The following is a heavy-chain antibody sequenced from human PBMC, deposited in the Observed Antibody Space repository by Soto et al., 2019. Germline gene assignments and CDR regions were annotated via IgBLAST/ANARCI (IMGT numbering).Heavy chain of an antibody. Sequence: ASVKVSCKASGYTFIGYYIHWVRQARGQGLEWMGWINPNSGGTYYAQKFQDRVTMTRDTSVSTAHMDLSRLRSDDTAVYYCARTISGVVGYGMEVWGQGTTLTLSS. CDR1: GYTFIGYY. J-gene: IGHJ6*02. CDR3: ARTISGVVGYGMEV. D-gene: IGHD3-3*01. CDR2: INPNSGGT. V-gene: IGHV1-2*02.